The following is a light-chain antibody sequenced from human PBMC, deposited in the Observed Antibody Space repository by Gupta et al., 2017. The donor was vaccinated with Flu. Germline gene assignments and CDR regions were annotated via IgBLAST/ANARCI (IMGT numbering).Light chain of an antibody. CDR2: KAS. CDR1: QNIYSW. V-gene: IGKV1-5*03. Sequence: DIQMTQSPSTLSASVGDRVTITCRASQNIYSWLAWYQQKPGKAPKLLIYKASSLEGGVPSRFSGSGSGTEFTLTISSLQPDDFATYYCQQYNAYSWTFGQGTKVEIK. J-gene: IGKJ1*01. CDR3: QQYNAYSWT.